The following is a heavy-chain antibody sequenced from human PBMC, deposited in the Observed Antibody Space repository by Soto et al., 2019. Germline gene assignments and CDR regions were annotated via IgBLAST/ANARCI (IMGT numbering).Heavy chain of an antibody. CDR1: GFISNNYS. D-gene: IGHD1-26*01. V-gene: IGHV3-23*01. CDR2: ISGRGVIT. J-gene: IGHJ5*01. CDR3: AVHRHSGRYAGAIDS. Sequence: GGSLRLSCAASGFISNNYSINWVRQVPGKGLECDSGISGRGVITLYAHTIKGPFHISRDKFRNTVYSQVANVLVEDTAIYYCAVHRHSGRYAGAIDSWGPETVVDVS.